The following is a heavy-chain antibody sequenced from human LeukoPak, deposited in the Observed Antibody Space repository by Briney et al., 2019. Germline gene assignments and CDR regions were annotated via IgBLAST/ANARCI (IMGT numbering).Heavy chain of an antibody. J-gene: IGHJ4*02. CDR2: ISYDGSNK. Sequence: GGSLRLSCSASGFTFSSYAMHWVRQAPGKGLEWVAVISYDGSNKYYADSVKGRFTISRDNSKNTLYLQMNSLRAEDTAVYYCARDRRQWLVSYFDYWGQGTLVTVSS. D-gene: IGHD6-19*01. V-gene: IGHV3-30*04. CDR1: GFTFSSYA. CDR3: ARDRRQWLVSYFDY.